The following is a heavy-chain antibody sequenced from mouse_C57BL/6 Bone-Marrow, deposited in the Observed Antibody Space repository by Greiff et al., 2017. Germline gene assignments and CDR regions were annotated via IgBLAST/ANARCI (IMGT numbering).Heavy chain of an antibody. D-gene: IGHD2-1*01. CDR1: GYTFTSYW. CDR2: IDPSGSDT. J-gene: IGHJ1*03. Sequence: VQLQQPGAELVKPGASVKLSCTASGYTFTSYWMQWVKQTPGQGLEWIGEIDPSGSDTNYNQKFKGKATLTVDTSSSTAYMQLSSLTSEDSAVYYCARDVSTRAYWDLDVWGKGTTVTVSS. CDR3: ARDVSTRAYWDLDV. V-gene: IGHV1-50*01.